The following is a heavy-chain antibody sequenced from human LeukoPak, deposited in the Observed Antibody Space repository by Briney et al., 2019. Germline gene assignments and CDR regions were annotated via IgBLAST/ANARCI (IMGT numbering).Heavy chain of an antibody. D-gene: IGHD1-26*01. J-gene: IGHJ5*02. CDR1: GFTFSSYAM. CDR3: AREGISGSS. Sequence: PGGSLRLSCAASGFTFSSYAMSWVRQPPGKGLEWIGEIYHSGSTNYNPSLKSRVTISVDKSKNQFSLKLSSVTAADTAVYYCAREGISGSSWGQGTLVTVSS. V-gene: IGHV4-4*02. CDR2: IYHSGST.